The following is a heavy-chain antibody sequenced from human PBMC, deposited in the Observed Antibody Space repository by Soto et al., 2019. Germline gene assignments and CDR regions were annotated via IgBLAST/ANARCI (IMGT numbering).Heavy chain of an antibody. CDR1: GYTFNNYY. D-gene: IGHD3-9*01. CDR3: GRDLSYDVLTGLYYYFGMDV. V-gene: IGHV1-2*02. J-gene: IGHJ6*02. CDR2: INPFTGDT. Sequence: GASVKVSCKASGYTFNNYYIPWVRQAPGQGLEWIVCINPFTGDTTYAQKFMGRVSMTTDTSIATAYMEMSSLKSDDTAVFYCGRDLSYDVLTGLYYYFGMDVWGQGTTVTVSS.